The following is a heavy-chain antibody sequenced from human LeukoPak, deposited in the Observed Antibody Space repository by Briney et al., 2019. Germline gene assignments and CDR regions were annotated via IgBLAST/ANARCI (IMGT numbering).Heavy chain of an antibody. V-gene: IGHV3-23*01. Sequence: PGGSLRLSCAASGFTFSSYAMSWVRQAPGKGLEWVSAISGSGGSTYYADSVKGRFTISRDNSKNTLYLQMNSLRAEDTAVYYCAKDRSGGYSSGWYVRYFQHWGQGTLVTISS. D-gene: IGHD6-19*01. CDR3: AKDRSGGYSSGWYVRYFQH. J-gene: IGHJ1*01. CDR2: ISGSGGST. CDR1: GFTFSSYA.